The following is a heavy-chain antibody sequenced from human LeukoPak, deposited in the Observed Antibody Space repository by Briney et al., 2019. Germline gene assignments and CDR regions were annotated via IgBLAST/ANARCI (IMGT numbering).Heavy chain of an antibody. V-gene: IGHV1-2*02. CDR3: ARPSYCGAGCYYYFDY. J-gene: IGHJ4*02. CDR1: GYTFSDYY. Sequence: GASVKVSCKASGYTFSDYYIHWLRQAPGQGLEWMGWIKPNGGVTNYARNFQGRITITRDTSISTAFMELSSLRSDDTAVYYCARPSYCGAGCYYYFDYWGQGTLVTVSS. CDR2: IKPNGGVT. D-gene: IGHD2-21*02.